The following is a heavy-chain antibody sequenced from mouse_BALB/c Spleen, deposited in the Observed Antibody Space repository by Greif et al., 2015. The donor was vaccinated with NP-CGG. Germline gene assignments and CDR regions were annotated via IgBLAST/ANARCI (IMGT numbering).Heavy chain of an antibody. CDR2: LSPGDGDT. J-gene: IGHJ2*01. Sequence: VQLQQSGAALGRPGSSVKISCKASGYAFSSYWMNWVKQRPGQGLEWLGQLSPGDGDTNYNGKFKGKATLTADKSSSTAYMQLRSLKSEDSAVYFCARSQGYYFDYWGQGTTLTVSS. CDR3: ARSQGYYFDY. V-gene: IGHV1-80*01. CDR1: GYAFSSYW.